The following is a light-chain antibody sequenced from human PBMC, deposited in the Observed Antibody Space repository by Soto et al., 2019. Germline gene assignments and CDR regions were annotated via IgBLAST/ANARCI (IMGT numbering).Light chain of an antibody. CDR2: EVT. V-gene: IGLV2-14*01. CDR3: SSYTSSNTLVV. CDR1: SSDVGGYNY. Sequence: QSVLTQPASVSGSPGQSITISCIGTSSDVGGYNYVSWYQQHPGKAPKLMIYEVTNRPSGVSYRFSGSKSGNTASLTISGLQAEDEADYYCSSYTSSNTLVVFGGGTKVTVL. J-gene: IGLJ2*01.